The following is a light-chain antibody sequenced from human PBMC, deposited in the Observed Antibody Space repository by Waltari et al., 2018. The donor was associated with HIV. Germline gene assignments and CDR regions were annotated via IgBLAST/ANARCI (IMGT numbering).Light chain of an antibody. CDR3: QQYSDSPYT. CDR1: QTITNW. CDR2: KAS. J-gene: IGKJ2*01. Sequence: DIQMPQSPSTLSASVGERVTITCRADQTITNWLAWYKQAPGEAPNLLIYKASNLQGGVPSRFTGSGSGTQFTLTISSLQSDDSGTYYCQQYSDSPYTFGQGTKLEI. V-gene: IGKV1-5*03.